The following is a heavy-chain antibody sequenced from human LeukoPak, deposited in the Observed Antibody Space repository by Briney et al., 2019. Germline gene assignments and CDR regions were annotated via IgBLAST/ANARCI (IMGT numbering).Heavy chain of an antibody. CDR2: IYYSGST. CDR1: GGSISNYY. V-gene: IGHV4-59*08. Sequence: SETLSLTCTVSGGSISNYYWSWIRQPPEKGLEWIGYIYYSGSTNYNPSLKSRLTISVDTSKNQFSLKLSSVTAADTAVYYCARSYGDYITGAYAFDVWGQGTMVTVSS. J-gene: IGHJ3*01. CDR3: ARSYGDYITGAYAFDV. D-gene: IGHD4-17*01.